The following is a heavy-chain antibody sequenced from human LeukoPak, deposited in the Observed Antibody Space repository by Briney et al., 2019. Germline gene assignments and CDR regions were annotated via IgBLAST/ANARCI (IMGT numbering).Heavy chain of an antibody. CDR1: GGTFSSYA. Sequence: ASVKVSCKASGGTFSSYAISWVRQAPGQGLEWMGGIIPIFGTANYAQKFQGRVTITTDESTSTAYMELSSLRSEDTAVYYCARGRWRHHVWFGIKDYYYYYYMDVWGKGTTVTVSS. D-gene: IGHD3-10*01. J-gene: IGHJ6*03. CDR3: ARGRWRHHVWFGIKDYYYYYYMDV. CDR2: IIPIFGTA. V-gene: IGHV1-69*05.